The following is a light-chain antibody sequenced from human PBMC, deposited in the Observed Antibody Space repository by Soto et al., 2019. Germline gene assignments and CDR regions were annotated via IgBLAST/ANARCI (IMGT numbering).Light chain of an antibody. CDR1: RSIGTY. J-gene: IGKJ3*01. CDR2: GES. V-gene: IGKV3-11*01. Sequence: EIVLTQSPATLSLSPGERATLSCRASRSIGTYLSWYQQKPGQAPRLLMYGESTRATGIPARFCGSGSATDFTLTISSLEPADFAVYYCQQRSSWPFTFGPGTKVDIK. CDR3: QQRSSWPFT.